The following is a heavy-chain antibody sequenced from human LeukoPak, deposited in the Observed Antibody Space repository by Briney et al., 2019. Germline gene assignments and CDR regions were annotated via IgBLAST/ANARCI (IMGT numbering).Heavy chain of an antibody. Sequence: GGSLRLSCAASGFNFGSYWMNWARQAPGKGLEWVANIRGDGSDKVYVGSVRSRFTISRDNADNSLYLQMNSLSVDDTALYYCARDRSSGFKNDFDYWGQGTLVTVSP. CDR2: IRGDGSDK. D-gene: IGHD6-19*01. CDR1: GFNFGSYW. J-gene: IGHJ4*02. CDR3: ARDRSSGFKNDFDY. V-gene: IGHV3-7*01.